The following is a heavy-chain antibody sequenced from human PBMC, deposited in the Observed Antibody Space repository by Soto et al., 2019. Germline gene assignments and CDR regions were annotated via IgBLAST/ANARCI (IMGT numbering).Heavy chain of an antibody. Sequence: SETLSLTCTVSGGSISSSSYYWGWIRQPPGKGLEWIGSIYYSGSTYYNPSLKSRVTISVDTSKNQFSLKLSSVTAADTAVYYCARRIAAAPHWFDPWGPGTLVTVSS. V-gene: IGHV4-39*01. CDR3: ARRIAAAPHWFDP. CDR2: IYYSGST. D-gene: IGHD6-13*01. CDR1: GGSISSSSYY. J-gene: IGHJ5*02.